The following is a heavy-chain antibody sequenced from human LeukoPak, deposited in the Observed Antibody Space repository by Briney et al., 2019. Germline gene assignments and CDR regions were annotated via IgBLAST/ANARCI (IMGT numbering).Heavy chain of an antibody. V-gene: IGHV1-18*01. CDR2: ISAYNGDT. D-gene: IGHD6-13*01. J-gene: IGHJ6*03. CDR3: AKVAAAGTGVWYYYMDV. CDR1: GYTFSSYG. Sequence: ASVKVSCKASGYTFSSYGISWVRQAPGQGLEWMGWISAYNGDTHYAQKFQGRVTMTTDTSTSTAYMELRSLRAEDTAVYYCAKVAAAGTGVWYYYMDVWGKGTTVTVSS.